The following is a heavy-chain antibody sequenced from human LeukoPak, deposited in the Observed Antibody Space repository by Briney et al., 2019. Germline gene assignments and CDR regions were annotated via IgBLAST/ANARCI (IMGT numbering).Heavy chain of an antibody. J-gene: IGHJ4*02. Sequence: PGGSLRLSCAASGFTFSDYNMNWVRQAPGKGLEWVSSISSTSTYIYYADSLKGRLTISRDNAKNSVYLQMNSLRADDTAVYYCARVLNYFEYWGQGTLVTVSS. CDR3: ARVLNYFEY. CDR1: GFTFSDYN. V-gene: IGHV3-21*01. CDR2: ISSTSTYI.